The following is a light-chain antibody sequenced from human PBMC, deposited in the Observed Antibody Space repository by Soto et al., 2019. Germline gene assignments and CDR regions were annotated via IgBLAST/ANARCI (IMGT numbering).Light chain of an antibody. CDR1: GSDVDGYNY. Sequence: QSALTQPASVSGSPGQSITISCTGIGSDVDGYNYVSWYQYHPGKAPKLMIYEVSNRPSGVSNRFSGSKSGNTASLTISGLQAEDEADYYCSSYTSSRAYVFGIGTKVTVL. CDR2: EVS. V-gene: IGLV2-14*01. J-gene: IGLJ1*01. CDR3: SSYTSSRAYV.